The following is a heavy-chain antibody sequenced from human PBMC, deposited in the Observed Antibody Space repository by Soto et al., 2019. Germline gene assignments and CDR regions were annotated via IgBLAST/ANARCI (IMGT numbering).Heavy chain of an antibody. CDR1: GFTFSSYS. Sequence: PGGSLSLSCAASGFTFSSYSMNWVRQAPGKGLEWVSYISSSSSTIYYADSVKGRFTISRDNAKNSLYLQMNSLRAEDTAVYYCAREYCSSTSCLNWFDPWGQGTLVTVSS. D-gene: IGHD2-2*01. CDR2: ISSSSSTI. V-gene: IGHV3-48*01. J-gene: IGHJ5*02. CDR3: AREYCSSTSCLNWFDP.